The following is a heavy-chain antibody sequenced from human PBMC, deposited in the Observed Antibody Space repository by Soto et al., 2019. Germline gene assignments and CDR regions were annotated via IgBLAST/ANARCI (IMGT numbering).Heavy chain of an antibody. Sequence: GGSLRLSCAASGFTFDDYAMHWVRQAPGKGLEWVSLISGDGGSTYYADSVKGRFTISRDNSKNSLYLQMNSLRTEDTALYYCANDPDGRAVAGDYWGQGTLVTVSS. V-gene: IGHV3-43*02. D-gene: IGHD6-19*01. CDR1: GFTFDDYA. J-gene: IGHJ4*02. CDR3: ANDPDGRAVAGDY. CDR2: ISGDGGST.